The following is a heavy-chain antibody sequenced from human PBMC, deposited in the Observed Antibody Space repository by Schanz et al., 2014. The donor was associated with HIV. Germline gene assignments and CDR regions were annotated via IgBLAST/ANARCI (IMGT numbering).Heavy chain of an antibody. CDR1: GFTFDDYA. J-gene: IGHJ6*02. CDR3: AKDRSSSTYKYNGLDV. CDR2: ISWSSGNI. D-gene: IGHD6-6*01. Sequence: EIQLVESGGGLVQPGRSLRLSCAASGFTFDDYAMYWVRQAPGKGLEWVSGISWSSGNIGYADSVKGRFTISRDDSKNTLYLQMNRLRPEDTAVYYCAKDRSSSTYKYNGLDVWGQGTTVTVSS. V-gene: IGHV3-9*01.